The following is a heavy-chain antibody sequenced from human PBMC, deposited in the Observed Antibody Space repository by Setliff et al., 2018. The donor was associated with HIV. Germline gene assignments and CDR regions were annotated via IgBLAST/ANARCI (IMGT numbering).Heavy chain of an antibody. V-gene: IGHV4-39*01. J-gene: IGHJ4*02. CDR1: GGSISSSSYY. CDR3: ARRTEVGATVDY. CDR2: IYYSGST. Sequence: ETLSLTCTVSGGSISSSSYYWGWIRQPPGKGLEWIGSIYYSGSTYYNPSLKSRVTISVDTSKNRFSLKVRSVTAADTAVYYCARRTEVGATVDYWGQGTLVTSPQ. D-gene: IGHD1-26*01.